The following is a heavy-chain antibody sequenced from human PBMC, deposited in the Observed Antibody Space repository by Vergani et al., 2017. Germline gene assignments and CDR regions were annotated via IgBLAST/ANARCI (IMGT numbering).Heavy chain of an antibody. CDR2: VFWDDDK. V-gene: IGHV2-5*02. CDR1: GFSLTTRGVA. Sequence: QITLKESGPTLVKPTQTLTLTCTFSGFSLTTRGVAVGWIRQPPGKALEWLAIVFWDDDKRYSPSLRNRVTITRDTSRNQVVLTMTNIDPVDTATYYCTHRPDCSVGHGYDDCWGQGTLVTVSS. J-gene: IGHJ4*01. CDR3: THRPDCSVGHGYDDC. D-gene: IGHD2-15*01.